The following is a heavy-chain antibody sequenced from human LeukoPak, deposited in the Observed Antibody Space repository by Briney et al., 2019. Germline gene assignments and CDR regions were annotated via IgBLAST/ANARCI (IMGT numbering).Heavy chain of an antibody. V-gene: IGHV4-4*07. J-gene: IGHJ4*02. Sequence: SETLSLTCTVSGGSVSSYYWSWIRQPTGKGLEWIGRVYTNGSTNYNPSLKSRVTMSVDTSKNQFSLKLSSVTAADTAMYYCARDSRGYYGSGSYLDYWGQGTLVTVSS. CDR3: ARDSRGYYGSGSYLDY. D-gene: IGHD3-10*01. CDR2: VYTNGST. CDR1: GGSVSSYY.